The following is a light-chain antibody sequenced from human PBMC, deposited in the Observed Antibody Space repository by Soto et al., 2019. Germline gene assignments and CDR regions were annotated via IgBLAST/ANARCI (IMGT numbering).Light chain of an antibody. CDR1: SSNLGAGYD. Sequence: QSVLTQPPSVSGAPGQRVTISCTGNSSNLGAGYDVHWYQHQPGKAPQLIIYGVTIRPSGVSSRFSGSKSGNTASLTISGLQAEDEADYYCSSYVSSSIVVFGGGTKLTVL. V-gene: IGLV1-40*01. CDR2: GVT. J-gene: IGLJ3*02. CDR3: SSYVSSSIVV.